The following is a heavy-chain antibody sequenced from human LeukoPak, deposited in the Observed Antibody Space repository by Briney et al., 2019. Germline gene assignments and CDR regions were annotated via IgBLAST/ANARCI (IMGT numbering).Heavy chain of an antibody. CDR2: IHSSGSST. Sequence: GGSLRLSCVASGFTFSNYDMNWVRQAPGKGLEWVSYIHSSGSSTYYADSVKGRFTISRDNAKNSLNLQMNSLRAADTAVYYCVGKLTGTTYFHYWGQGTLVTVSS. J-gene: IGHJ4*02. CDR3: VGKLTGTTYFHY. D-gene: IGHD1-1*01. CDR1: GFTFSNYD. V-gene: IGHV3-48*03.